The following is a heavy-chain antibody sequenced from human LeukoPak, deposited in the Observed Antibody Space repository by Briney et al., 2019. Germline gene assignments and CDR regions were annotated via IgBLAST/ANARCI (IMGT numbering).Heavy chain of an antibody. D-gene: IGHD2-15*01. CDR2: INPNSGGT. V-gene: IGHV1-2*02. CDR1: GGTFSSYA. J-gene: IGHJ4*02. CDR3: ARGRYCSGGSCYSRSRLIW. Sequence: ASVKVSCKASGGTFSSYAISWVRQAPGQGLEWMGWINPNSGGTNYAQKFQGRVTMTRDTSISTAYMELSRLRSDDTAVYYCARGRYCSGGSCYSRSRLIWWGQGTLVTVSS.